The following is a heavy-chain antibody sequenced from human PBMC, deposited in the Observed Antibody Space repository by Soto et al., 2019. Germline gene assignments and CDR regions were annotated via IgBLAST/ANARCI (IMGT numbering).Heavy chain of an antibody. J-gene: IGHJ4*02. CDR1: GDSISSGSYY. Sequence: SETLSLTCTVSGDSISSGSYYWNWIRQPAGKGLEWIGYIYPRGSTNYNPSLKSRLTISVDTSKNQFSLKLSSVTAADTAVYYCASQKLDVPAYFDYWGQGTLVT. CDR3: ASQKLDVPAYFDY. D-gene: IGHD1-1*01. V-gene: IGHV4-61*09. CDR2: IYPRGST.